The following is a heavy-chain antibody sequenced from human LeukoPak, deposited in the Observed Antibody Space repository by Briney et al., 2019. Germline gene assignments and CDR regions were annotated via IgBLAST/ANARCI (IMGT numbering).Heavy chain of an antibody. Sequence: GGSLRLSCAASGFTFSSYSMNWVRQAPGKGLEWVSVISGSGSNTYYVDSVKGRFTISRDNSKNTLYLQMNSLRAEDTAVYYCVKGGFAAAAPHWGQGSLVTVSS. J-gene: IGHJ4*02. CDR2: ISGSGSNT. D-gene: IGHD6-13*01. V-gene: IGHV3-23*01. CDR3: VKGGFAAAAPH. CDR1: GFTFSSYS.